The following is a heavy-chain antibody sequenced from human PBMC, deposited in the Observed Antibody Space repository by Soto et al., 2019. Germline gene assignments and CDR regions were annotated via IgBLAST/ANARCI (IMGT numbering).Heavy chain of an antibody. Sequence: QVQLVQSGAEVKKPGSSVKVSCKASGGTFSSYAISWVRQAPGQGLEWMGGIIPIFGTANYAQKFQGRVTITADESTSTAYMELSSLRSEDTAVYYCALVAYYGSGSYYPIAPYWGQGTLVTVSS. CDR1: GGTFSSYA. CDR3: ALVAYYGSGSYYPIAPY. J-gene: IGHJ4*02. V-gene: IGHV1-69*01. D-gene: IGHD3-10*01. CDR2: IIPIFGTA.